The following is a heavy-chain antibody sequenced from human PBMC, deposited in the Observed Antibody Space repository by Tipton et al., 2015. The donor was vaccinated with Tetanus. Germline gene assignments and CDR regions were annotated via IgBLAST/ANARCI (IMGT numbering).Heavy chain of an antibody. Sequence: GLVKPSETLSLTCAVSGGSLSDYYWSWIRQAPGKGLEWVAVTTADGREKHYAESVKGRFSVSRDNSKNTVYLQMNSLRDEDTAVYYCARANNDFPKKGPFDSWGQGSLVIVSS. J-gene: IGHJ4*02. CDR3: ARANNDFPKKGPFDS. CDR2: TTADGREK. CDR1: GGSLSDYY. D-gene: IGHD3-3*01. V-gene: IGHV3-33*08.